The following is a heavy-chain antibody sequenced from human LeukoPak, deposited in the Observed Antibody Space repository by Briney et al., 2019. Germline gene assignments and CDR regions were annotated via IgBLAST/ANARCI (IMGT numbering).Heavy chain of an antibody. V-gene: IGHV3-21*01. D-gene: IGHD3-9*01. CDR2: ISSSSSYI. J-gene: IGHJ4*02. Sequence: PGGSLRLSCEASGFMFSNYAMNWVRQAPGKGPQWVSSISSSSSYIYYADSVKGRFTISRDNAKNSLYLQMNSLRAEDTAVYYCATGLTGYYNGLYWGQGTLVTVSS. CDR3: ATGLTGYYNGLY. CDR1: GFMFSNYA.